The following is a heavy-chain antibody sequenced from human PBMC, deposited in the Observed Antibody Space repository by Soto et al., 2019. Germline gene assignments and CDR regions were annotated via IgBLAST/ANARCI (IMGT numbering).Heavy chain of an antibody. V-gene: IGHV3-33*01. CDR3: ARGDYIWFGELYYYGMDV. CDR1: GFTFSSYG. D-gene: IGHD3-10*01. CDR2: IWYDGSNK. Sequence: VQLVESGGGVVQPGRSLRLSCAASGFTFSSYGMHWVRQAPGKGLEWVAVIWYDGSNKYYADSVKGRFTISRDNSKNTLYLQMNSLRAEDTAVYYCARGDYIWFGELYYYGMDVWGQGTTVTVSS. J-gene: IGHJ6*02.